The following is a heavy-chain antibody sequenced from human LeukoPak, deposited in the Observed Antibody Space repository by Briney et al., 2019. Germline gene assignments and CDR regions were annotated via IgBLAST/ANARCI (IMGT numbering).Heavy chain of an antibody. CDR3: ARVVARHDYYDSSGLDY. J-gene: IGHJ4*02. CDR2: ISYDGSNK. D-gene: IGHD3-22*01. V-gene: IGHV3-30*04. Sequence: GGSLRLSCAASGFTFSSYAMHWVRQAPGKGLEWVAVISYDGSNKYYADSVKGRFTISRDNSKNTLYLQMNSLRAEDTAVYYCARVVARHDYYDSSGLDYWGQGTLVTVSS. CDR1: GFTFSSYA.